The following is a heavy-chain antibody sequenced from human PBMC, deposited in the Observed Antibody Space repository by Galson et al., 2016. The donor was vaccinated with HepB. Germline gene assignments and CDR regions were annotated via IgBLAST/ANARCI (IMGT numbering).Heavy chain of an antibody. J-gene: IGHJ4*02. D-gene: IGHD2-21*02. V-gene: IGHV3-7*03. CDR2: IKQDGSDK. Sequence: SLRLSCAASGFAFSSYAVNWVRQAPGKGLEWVASIKQDGSDKYYLDSVKGRFTISRDNTEKSLFLQLDNLRAEDTAVYYCATLAVTHPEDYWGQGTLVTVSS. CDR1: GFAFSSYA. CDR3: ATLAVTHPEDY.